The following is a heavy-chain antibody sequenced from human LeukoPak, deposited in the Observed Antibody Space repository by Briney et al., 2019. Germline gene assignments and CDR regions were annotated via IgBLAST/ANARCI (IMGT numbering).Heavy chain of an antibody. V-gene: IGHV4-4*07. D-gene: IGHD3-10*01. CDR2: IYTSGST. CDR3: ARDPVYGSGSYAFDY. J-gene: IGHJ4*02. CDR1: GGSISSYY. Sequence: SETLSLTCTVSGGSISSYYWSWIRQPAGKGLEWIGRIYTSGSTNYIPSLKSRVTMSVDTSKNQFSLKLSSVTAADTAVYYCARDPVYGSGSYAFDYWGQGTLVTVSS.